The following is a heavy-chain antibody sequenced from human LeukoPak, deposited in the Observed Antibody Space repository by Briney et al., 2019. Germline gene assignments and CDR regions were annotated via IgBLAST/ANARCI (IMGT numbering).Heavy chain of an antibody. CDR3: ARLPLNIAAAGFFDY. Sequence: PSETLALTCTVSGGSISSSSYYWGWIRQPPGKGLEWIGSIYYSGSTYYNPSLKSRVTISVATSKNQFSLKLSSVTAADTAVYYCARLPLNIAAAGFFDYWGQGTLVTVSS. V-gene: IGHV4-39*01. CDR1: GGSISSSSYY. J-gene: IGHJ4*02. CDR2: IYYSGST. D-gene: IGHD6-13*01.